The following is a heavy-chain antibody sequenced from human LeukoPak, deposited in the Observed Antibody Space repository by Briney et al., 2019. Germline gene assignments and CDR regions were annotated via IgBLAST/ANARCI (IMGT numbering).Heavy chain of an antibody. CDR1: GFTFSSYS. CDR3: AREALYFDY. Sequence: PGGSLRLSRAASGFTFSSYSMNWVRQAPGKGLEWLSYISDTDATIYYADSVKGRFTISRDNAKNSLYLQMNSLRADDTAVYYCAREALYFDYWGQGTLVTVSS. V-gene: IGHV3-48*01. CDR2: ISDTDATI. J-gene: IGHJ4*02.